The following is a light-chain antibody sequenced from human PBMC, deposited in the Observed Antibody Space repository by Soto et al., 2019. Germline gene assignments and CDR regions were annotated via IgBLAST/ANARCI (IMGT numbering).Light chain of an antibody. CDR2: QPS. CDR3: QQYGSSLT. V-gene: IGKV3-20*01. J-gene: IGKJ4*01. CDR1: QYINTR. Sequence: EIVLTQSPATLSSFRGDRVTLSCRASQYINTRLAWYQHKPGQAPNILIYQPSIRAAGIPARFSASGSGTDFTLPISRLEPEDFAVYYCQQYGSSLTFGGGTKVDIK.